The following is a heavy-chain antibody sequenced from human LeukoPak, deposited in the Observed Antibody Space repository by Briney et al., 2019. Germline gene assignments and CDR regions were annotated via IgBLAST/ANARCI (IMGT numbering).Heavy chain of an antibody. CDR2: INPNSGGT. V-gene: IGHV1-2*06. CDR3: ARVGYYESSGYYEY. Sequence: YMXXVRQAPGQGLEWMGRINPNSGGTNYAQKFQGRVTMTRDTSISTVYMELSRLRSDDTAVYYCARVGYYESSGYYEYWGQGTLVTVSS. CDR1: Y. D-gene: IGHD3-22*01. J-gene: IGHJ4*02.